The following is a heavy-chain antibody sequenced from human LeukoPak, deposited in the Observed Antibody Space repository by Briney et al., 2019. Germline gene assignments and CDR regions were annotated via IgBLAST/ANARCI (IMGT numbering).Heavy chain of an antibody. CDR3: ARDQRIQLDY. V-gene: IGHV1-18*04. CDR2: ISAYNGNT. J-gene: IGHJ4*02. D-gene: IGHD5-18*01. CDR1: GYTFTSYG. Sequence: PEKVSCKASGYTFTSYGIIWVRQAPGQGLEWMGWISAYNGNTNYAQKLQGRVTMTTDTSTSTAYMELRSLRSDDTAVYYCARDQRIQLDYWGQGTLVTVSS.